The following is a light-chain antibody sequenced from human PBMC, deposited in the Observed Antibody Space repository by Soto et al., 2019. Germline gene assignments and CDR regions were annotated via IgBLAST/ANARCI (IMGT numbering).Light chain of an antibody. J-gene: IGKJ1*01. CDR3: QQYGSSRWT. CDR1: QNISNY. CDR2: GAS. Sequence: IVLTQSPATLSLSPGKRATLSCRASQNISNYLIWYQQKPGQAPRLLIYGASSRATGIPDRFSGSGSGTDFTLTISRLEPEDFAVYYCQQYGSSRWTFGQGTKVDIK. V-gene: IGKV3-20*01.